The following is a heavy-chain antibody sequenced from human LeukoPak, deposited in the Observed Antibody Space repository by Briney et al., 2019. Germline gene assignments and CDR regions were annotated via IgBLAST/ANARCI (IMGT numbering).Heavy chain of an antibody. V-gene: IGHV4-34*01. Sequence: SETLSLTCAVYGGSFSGYYWSWIRQPPGKGLEWIGEINHSGSTNYNPSLKSRATISVDTSKNQFSLKLSSVTAADTAVYYCATHSSPLSWFDPWGQGTPVTVSS. CDR3: ATHSSPLSWFDP. CDR1: GGSFSGYY. J-gene: IGHJ5*02. CDR2: INHSGST. D-gene: IGHD6-13*01.